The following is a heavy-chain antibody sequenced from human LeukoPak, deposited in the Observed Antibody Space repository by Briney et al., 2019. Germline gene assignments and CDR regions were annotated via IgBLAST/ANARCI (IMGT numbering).Heavy chain of an antibody. CDR3: ARGWIQLWFVDY. CDR1: GYTFTAYH. D-gene: IGHD5-18*01. Sequence: GASVKVSCKASGYTFTAYHIHWVRQAPGQGLEWMGRINPNSGGTNYAQKFQGRVTMTRDTSISTAYMELSRLRSDDTAVYYCARGWIQLWFVDYWGQGTLVTVSS. V-gene: IGHV1-2*06. J-gene: IGHJ4*02. CDR2: INPNSGGT.